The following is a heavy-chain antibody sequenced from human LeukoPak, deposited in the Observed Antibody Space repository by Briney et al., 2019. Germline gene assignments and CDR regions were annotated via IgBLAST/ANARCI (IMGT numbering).Heavy chain of an antibody. V-gene: IGHV4-34*01. J-gene: IGHJ6*01. D-gene: IGHD2-15*01. CDR2: INHSGTT. Sequence: SETLSLTCAVYAGSFSGYYWSWIRQPQGKGREWIGEINHSGTTNYDAALKRLVTISVDTSKNEFSPKLSSVTAADTAVYYGASLECSGGSSVLRPRKMRPMDIWGQGATVTVSS. CDR1: AGSFSGYY. CDR3: ASLECSGGSSVLRPRKMRPMDI.